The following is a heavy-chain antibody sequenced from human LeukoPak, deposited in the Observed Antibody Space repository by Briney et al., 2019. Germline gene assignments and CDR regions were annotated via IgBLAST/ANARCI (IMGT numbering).Heavy chain of an antibody. Sequence: PSETLSLTCTVSGGSISSYYWSWIRQPAGKGLEWIGRIYTSGSTNYNPSLKSRVTMSVDTSKNQFSLKLSSVTAADTAVYYCARDHHFYDSSGYSLIFDYWGQGTLVTVSS. D-gene: IGHD3-22*01. V-gene: IGHV4-4*07. J-gene: IGHJ4*02. CDR3: ARDHHFYDSSGYSLIFDY. CDR2: IYTSGST. CDR1: GGSISSYY.